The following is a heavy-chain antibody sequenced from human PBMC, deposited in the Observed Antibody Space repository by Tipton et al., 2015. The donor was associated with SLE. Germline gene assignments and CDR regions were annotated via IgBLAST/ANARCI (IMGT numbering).Heavy chain of an antibody. Sequence: TLSLTCTVSGGSISSYYWSWIRQPPGKGLEWIGYIYYSGSTNYNPSLKSRVTISVDTSKDHFSLKLSSVTTADTAVYYCARGGHPRDYGMDVWGQGTTVTVSS. V-gene: IGHV4-59*01. CDR2: IYYSGST. J-gene: IGHJ6*02. CDR1: GGSISSYY. CDR3: ARGGHPRDYGMDV. D-gene: IGHD3-16*01.